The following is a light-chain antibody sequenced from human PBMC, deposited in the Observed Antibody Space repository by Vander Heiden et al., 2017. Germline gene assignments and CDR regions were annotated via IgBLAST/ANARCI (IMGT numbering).Light chain of an antibody. CDR1: PAISIW. CDR3: QQANSNLPFT. Sequence: SPAISIWFAWYQQHPGNAPTLLLYAEASLQRAVPSRFCGSGSWTAFTPTISSLQPEEVAAYYCQQANSNLPFTFGGGTKVEIK. V-gene: IGKV1D-12*01. J-gene: IGKJ4*01. CDR2: AEA.